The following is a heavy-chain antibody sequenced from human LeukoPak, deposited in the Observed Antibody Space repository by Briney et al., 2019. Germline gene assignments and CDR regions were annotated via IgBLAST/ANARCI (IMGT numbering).Heavy chain of an antibody. V-gene: IGHV3-48*01. D-gene: IGHD5-18*01. CDR1: GFTFSSYS. CDR3: AKNWGPGMAFYES. J-gene: IGHJ4*02. Sequence: GGSLRLSCAASGFTFSSYSMNWVRQAPGKGLEWVSYISSSSSTIYYADSVKGRFTTSRDNSKRTLYLQMSNLRAEDTAVYYCAKNWGPGMAFYESWGQGTQVTVSS. CDR2: ISSSSSTI.